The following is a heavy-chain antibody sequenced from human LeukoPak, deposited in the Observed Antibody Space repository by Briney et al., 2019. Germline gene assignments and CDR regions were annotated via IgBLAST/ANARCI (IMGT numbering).Heavy chain of an antibody. Sequence: GGSLRLSCEASGFPFSVFGMNSVRQARGKGLGWISSISKSGDSIYYADSVKGRFNISRDNAKKSLYLQMNSLRGEDTAVYYCARDRRDGYKYLAHWGQGTRVTVSS. CDR3: ARDRRDGYKYLAH. V-gene: IGHV3-21*01. CDR1: GFPFSVFG. D-gene: IGHD5-24*01. J-gene: IGHJ4*02. CDR2: ISKSGDSI.